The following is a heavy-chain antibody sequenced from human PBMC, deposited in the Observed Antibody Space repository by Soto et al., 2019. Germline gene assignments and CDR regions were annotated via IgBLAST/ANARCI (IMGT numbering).Heavy chain of an antibody. D-gene: IGHD3-16*02. J-gene: IGHJ4*02. Sequence: TVSGGSITSFYWSWLRQSPERGLEWIGNIYYSGRTTYNLSLKNRVTISIDTPRNHLTLRLISVTAADTAVYYCARDKGSVGYTWGTYRSRGYCENWGQGVPVTV. CDR1: GGSITSFY. CDR2: IYYSGRT. CDR3: ARDKGSVGYTWGTYRSRGYCEN. V-gene: IGHV4-59*01.